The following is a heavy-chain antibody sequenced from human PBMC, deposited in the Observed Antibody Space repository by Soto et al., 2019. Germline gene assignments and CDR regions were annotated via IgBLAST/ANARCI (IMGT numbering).Heavy chain of an antibody. CDR2: IYYSGST. V-gene: IGHV4-59*01. D-gene: IGHD4-17*01. CDR3: ARDQDXGDYSTHLDY. Sequence: SETLSLTCTVSGGSISSYYWSWIRQPSGKGLEWIGYIYYSGSTNYNPSLKSRVTISVDTSKNQFSLKLSSVTAADTAVYYCARDQDXGDYSTHLDYWGQGTLVTVSS. J-gene: IGHJ4*02. CDR1: GGSISSYY.